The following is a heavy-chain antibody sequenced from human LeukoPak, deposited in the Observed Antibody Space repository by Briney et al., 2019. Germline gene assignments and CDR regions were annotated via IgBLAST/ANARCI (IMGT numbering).Heavy chain of an antibody. V-gene: IGHV3-15*01. J-gene: IGHJ3*02. CDR2: IKSKTDGATT. Sequence: VGRIKSKTDGATTDYAAPVKGRFTISRDDSKNTLYLQMKSLRAEDTAVYYCWYNKATAFDIWGQGTMVTVSS. CDR3: WYNKATAFDI. D-gene: IGHD1-1*01.